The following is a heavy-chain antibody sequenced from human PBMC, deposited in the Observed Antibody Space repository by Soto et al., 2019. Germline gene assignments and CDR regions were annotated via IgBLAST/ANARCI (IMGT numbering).Heavy chain of an antibody. Sequence: QVQLVQSGPEVKKPGASVKVSCKASGYTFTSYGFSWVRQAPGQGLEWMGWISAYNGDTNYPQKFQARVTMTTDTSTSTAYLDLRSLRSDDTAVYYCARSSGTYPPSRYYYGLDVWGQVTTVTVSS. D-gene: IGHD1-26*01. J-gene: IGHJ6*02. CDR2: ISAYNGDT. CDR1: GYTFTSYG. V-gene: IGHV1-18*01. CDR3: ARSSGTYPPSRYYYGLDV.